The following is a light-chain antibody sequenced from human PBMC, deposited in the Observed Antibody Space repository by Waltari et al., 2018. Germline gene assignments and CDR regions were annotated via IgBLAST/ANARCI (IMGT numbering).Light chain of an antibody. CDR1: SSYVGSYNL. Sequence: QSALTQPASVSGSPGQSITISCTGTSSYVGSYNLVSWYQQHPGKAPKLMIYEGSKRSSGVSNRFSGSKSGNTASLTISGLQAEDEADYYCCSYAGSSTFAVYVFGTGTKVTVL. V-gene: IGLV2-23*03. J-gene: IGLJ1*01. CDR2: EGS. CDR3: CSYAGSSTFAVYV.